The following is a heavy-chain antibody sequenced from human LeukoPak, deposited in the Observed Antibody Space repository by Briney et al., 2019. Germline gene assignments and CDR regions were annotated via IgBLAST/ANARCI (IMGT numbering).Heavy chain of an antibody. V-gene: IGHV3-21*01. CDR3: ARDVTLDY. D-gene: IGHD2-21*02. CDR2: ISHSSTYI. CDR1: GFTFSGYH. J-gene: IGHJ4*02. Sequence: PGGSLRLSCAASGFTFSGYHMNWVRQAPGKGLEWVSSISHSSTYIYYADSLKGRFTISRDNAKDSLYLQMNSLRAEDTAVYYCARDVTLDYWGQGSLVTVSS.